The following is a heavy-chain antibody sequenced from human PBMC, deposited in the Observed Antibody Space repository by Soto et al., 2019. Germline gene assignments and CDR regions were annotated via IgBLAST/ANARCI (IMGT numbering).Heavy chain of an antibody. J-gene: IGHJ5*02. D-gene: IGHD2-2*02. CDR2: ISAYNGNT. CDR1: GYTFTSYG. Sequence: ASVKVSCKASGYTFTSYGISWVRQAPGQGLEWMGWISAYNGNTNYAQKLQGRVTMPTDTSTSTAYMELRSLRSDDTAVYYCARDAPHPDIVVVPAAIWNNWFDPWGQGTLVTVSS. CDR3: ARDAPHPDIVVVPAAIWNNWFDP. V-gene: IGHV1-18*01.